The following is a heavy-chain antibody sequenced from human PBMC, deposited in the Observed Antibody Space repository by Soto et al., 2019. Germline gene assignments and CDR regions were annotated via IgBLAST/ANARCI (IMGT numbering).Heavy chain of an antibody. Sequence: EVQLVESGGDLVQRGGSLRLSCAASGFPFSSYWMHWVRHTPGKGLDWVARISGDGVTTYYADSVTGRFTVSRDNAKNTLSLQISGLRAEDTAVYYCAREYYGLLTGYYTDYWGQGTTVTVSS. V-gene: IGHV3-74*01. CDR1: GFPFSSYW. CDR2: ISGDGVTT. J-gene: IGHJ4*02. CDR3: AREYYGLLTGYYTDY. D-gene: IGHD3-9*01.